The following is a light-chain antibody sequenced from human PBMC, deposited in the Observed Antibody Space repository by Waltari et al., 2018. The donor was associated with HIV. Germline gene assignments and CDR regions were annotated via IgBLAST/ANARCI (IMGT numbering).Light chain of an antibody. CDR1: SSNIGAGYD. Sequence: QSVLTQPPSVSGAPGQRVTISCPGSSSNIGAGYDVHWYQQLPGPAPKLLIYGNSNRPSGVPDRFSGSKSGTSASLAITGLQAEDEADYYCQSYDSSLSGVVFGGGTKLTVL. V-gene: IGLV1-40*01. CDR2: GNS. CDR3: QSYDSSLSGVV. J-gene: IGLJ2*01.